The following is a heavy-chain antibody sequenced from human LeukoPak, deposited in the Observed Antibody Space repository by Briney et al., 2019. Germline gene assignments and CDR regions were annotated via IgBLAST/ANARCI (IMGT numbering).Heavy chain of an antibody. D-gene: IGHD6-19*01. J-gene: IGHJ4*02. CDR1: GFIFSTYG. CDR3: ARRQIAVAGAFDY. Sequence: PGGTLRLSCAASGFIFSTYGMSWVRQAPGKGLEWVSAISGSGVSTFYADSVKGRFTISRDNAKNSLYLQMNSLRAEDTAIYYCARRQIAVAGAFDYWGQGTLVTVSS. V-gene: IGHV3-23*01. CDR2: ISGSGVST.